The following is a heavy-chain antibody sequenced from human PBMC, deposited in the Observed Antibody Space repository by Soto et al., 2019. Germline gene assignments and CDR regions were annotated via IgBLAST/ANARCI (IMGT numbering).Heavy chain of an antibody. CDR3: ARDRVLWFGELSFYYYGMDV. J-gene: IGHJ6*02. D-gene: IGHD3-10*01. CDR2: IIPIFGTA. CDR1: GGTFSSYT. V-gene: IGHV1-69*13. Sequence: SVKVTCKASGGTFSSYTLSWLRQAPGQGLEWMGGIIPIFGTANYAQKFQGRVTITADESTSTAYMELSSLRSEDTAVYYCARDRVLWFGELSFYYYGMDVWGQGTTVTVSS.